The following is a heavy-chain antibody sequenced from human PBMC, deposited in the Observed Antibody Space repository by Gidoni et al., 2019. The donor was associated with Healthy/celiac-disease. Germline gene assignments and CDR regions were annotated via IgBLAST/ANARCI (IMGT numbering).Heavy chain of an antibody. V-gene: IGHV3-43D*03. J-gene: IGHJ6*02. D-gene: IGHD6-13*01. CDR3: AKDIAAAPKNYYYYYGMDV. Sequence: EVQLVESGGVVVQPGGSLRLSCAASGFTFDDYAMHWVRQAPGKGLGWVSLISWDGGSTYYADSVKGRFTISRDNSKNSLYLQMNSLRAEDTALYYCAKDIAAAPKNYYYYYGMDVWGQGTTVTVSS. CDR2: ISWDGGST. CDR1: GFTFDDYA.